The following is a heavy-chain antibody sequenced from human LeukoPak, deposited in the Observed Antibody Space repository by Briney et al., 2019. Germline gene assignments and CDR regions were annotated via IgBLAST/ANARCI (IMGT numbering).Heavy chain of an antibody. Sequence: GASVKVSCKAYGRTFSSYATNWVRQAPGQGLEWMGGIIPIFNTPTYKQRFQGRVTIDTYRSTSTAYMELDSLRPEDTAVYYCVRSSSGYSYGYSRYWGQGTLVTVSS. V-gene: IGHV1-69*05. J-gene: IGHJ4*02. CDR2: IIPIFNTP. CDR1: GRTFSSYA. CDR3: VRSSSGYSYGYSRY. D-gene: IGHD5-18*01.